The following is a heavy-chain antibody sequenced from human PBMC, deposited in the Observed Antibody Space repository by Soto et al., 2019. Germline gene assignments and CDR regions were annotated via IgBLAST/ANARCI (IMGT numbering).Heavy chain of an antibody. V-gene: IGHV4-30-4*01. J-gene: IGHJ4*02. Sequence: QVRLQESGPKLVRPSQTLSLTCSVSGVSINRCDYYWSWIRQSPGRGLEWIGCIYYNGDTNYNPSVGSRVTMSVDTSKNHFFLDLQSVVAADTAVYFCAREGGDFVQVPYYWGQGTLITVSS. CDR3: AREGGDFVQVPYY. D-gene: IGHD3-16*01. CDR2: IYYNGDT. CDR1: GVSINRCDYY.